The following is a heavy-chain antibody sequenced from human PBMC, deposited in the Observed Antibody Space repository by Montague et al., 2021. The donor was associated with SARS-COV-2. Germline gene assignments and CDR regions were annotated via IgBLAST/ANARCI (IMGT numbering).Heavy chain of an antibody. CDR1: GASVSSINW. D-gene: IGHD6-13*01. J-gene: IGHJ4*02. CDR2: IHHTGII. V-gene: IGHV4-4*02. CDR3: ASHPVFQQLYS. Sequence: SETLSLTCAVSGASVSSINWWSWVRQPPGRGLEWIAEIHHTGIINFNLSLRSRGLISLDSSKNQFSLTLNSVTAADTATYYCASHPVFQQLYSWGQGTLVSVS.